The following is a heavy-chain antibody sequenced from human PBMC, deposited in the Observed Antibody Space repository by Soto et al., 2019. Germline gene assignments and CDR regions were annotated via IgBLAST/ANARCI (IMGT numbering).Heavy chain of an antibody. V-gene: IGHV4-59*12. J-gene: IGHJ3*02. CDR1: GGSFSTYY. CDR2: FYYSGTT. D-gene: IGHD6-13*01. Sequence: SETLSLTCTVTGGSFSTYYWGWIRQPPGKGLEWIGHFYYSGTTTYNPSLKSGVTISVDTSNNQFSLKLTSVTAADTAVYYCAREWYAFDIWGQGTMVTVSS. CDR3: AREWYAFDI.